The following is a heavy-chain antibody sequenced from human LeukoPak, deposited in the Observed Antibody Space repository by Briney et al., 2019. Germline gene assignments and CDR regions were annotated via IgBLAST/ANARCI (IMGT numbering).Heavy chain of an antibody. V-gene: IGHV3-23*01. CDR2: ISGSGGST. CDR1: GFTFSSYA. D-gene: IGHD5-18*01. CDR3: AKQLRGYSYGSLGY. Sequence: GGSLRLSCAASGFTFSSYAMRWVRQAPRKGLEWVSAISGSGGSTYYADSVKGRFTISRDNSKSTLYLQMNSLRAEDTAVYYCAKQLRGYSYGSLGYWGQGTLVTVSS. J-gene: IGHJ4*02.